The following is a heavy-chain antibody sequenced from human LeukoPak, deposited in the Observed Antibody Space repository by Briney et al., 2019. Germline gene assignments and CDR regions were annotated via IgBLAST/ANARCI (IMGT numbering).Heavy chain of an antibody. CDR3: ARVGAAADTQSDY. V-gene: IGHV3-48*02. D-gene: IGHD6-13*01. J-gene: IGHJ4*02. CDR2: ISSSSSTI. Sequence: PGGSLRLSCAASGFTFSSYAMSWVRQAPGKGLEWVSYISSSSSTIYYADSVEGRFTISRDDAKNSLYLQMNSLRDEDTAVYYCARVGAAADTQSDYWGQGTLVIVSS. CDR1: GFTFSSYA.